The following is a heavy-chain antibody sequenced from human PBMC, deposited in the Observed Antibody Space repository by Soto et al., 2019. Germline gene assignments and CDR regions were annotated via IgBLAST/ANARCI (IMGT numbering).Heavy chain of an antibody. CDR2: IYYSGSA. Sequence: QVQLQESGPGLVKPSQTLSLTCTVSGGSSSRGGYYWSWVRQHPAKGLEWIGYIYYSGSAYYNPSLKSRVTTSVATSKNQCSLRLRSGTAADPAVYYCARDAGGWYQLLSPWFDHCVQGTLVPVS. CDR1: GGSSSRGGYY. CDR3: ARDAGGWYQLLSPWFDH. V-gene: IGHV4-31*03. J-gene: IGHJ5*02. D-gene: IGHD2-2*01.